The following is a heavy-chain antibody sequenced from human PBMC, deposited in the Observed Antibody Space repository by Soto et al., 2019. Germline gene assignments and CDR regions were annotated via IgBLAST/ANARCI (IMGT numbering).Heavy chain of an antibody. J-gene: IGHJ4*02. CDR2: ISAHNGNT. CDR3: ARGRYGDY. V-gene: IGHV1-18*01. CDR1: GYTFTTYG. Sequence: QVHLVQSGAEVKKPGASVKVSCKGSGYTFTTYGITWVRQAPGQGLEWMGWISAHNGNTNYAQKLQGRVTVTRDTSTSTPYLELRSLRSDDTAMYSCARGRYGDYWGQGALVTVSS. D-gene: IGHD1-1*01.